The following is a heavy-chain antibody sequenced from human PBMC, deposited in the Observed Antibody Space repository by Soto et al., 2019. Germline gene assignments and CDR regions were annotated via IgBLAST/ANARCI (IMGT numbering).Heavy chain of an antibody. J-gene: IGHJ4*02. Sequence: PGGSLRLSCAVSGFNVMSYWMSWVRQAPGKGLEWVASIKEDGSEIYYLHSVRGRFSISRDSAGNALYLTMNYLSAEDTGVYFCARDIGFDYVNWGQGTLVTVSS. V-gene: IGHV3-7*01. CDR1: GFNVMSYW. CDR2: IKEDGSEI. D-gene: IGHD3-16*01. CDR3: ARDIGFDYVN.